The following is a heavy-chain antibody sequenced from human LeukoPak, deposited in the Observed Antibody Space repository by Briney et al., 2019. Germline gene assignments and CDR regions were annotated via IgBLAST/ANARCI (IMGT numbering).Heavy chain of an antibody. J-gene: IGHJ4*02. CDR3: VRDYYYESSGTTFDF. Sequence: GGSLRLSCAASGFTFSSYWMSWVRQAPGKGLEWVANIKEDGSEKYYVDSVKGRLTIYRDNAKNSLYLQMNSLKAEDTAVYYCVRDYYYESSGTTFDFWGQGTLVTVSS. D-gene: IGHD3-22*01. V-gene: IGHV3-7*01. CDR2: IKEDGSEK. CDR1: GFTFSSYW.